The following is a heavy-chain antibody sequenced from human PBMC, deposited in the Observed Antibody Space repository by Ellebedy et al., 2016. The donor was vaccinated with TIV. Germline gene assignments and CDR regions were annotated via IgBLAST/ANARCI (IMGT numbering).Heavy chain of an antibody. J-gene: IGHJ4*02. CDR3: ARGRGGSYSIPFDH. CDR2: INHSRNT. V-gene: IGHV4-38-2*02. Sequence: SETLSLTXSVSGYSIRSGYYWGWIRQPPGKGLEWIGEINHSRNTYYNPSLKSRVTISVDTSKNQFSLRLGSVTAADTAMYYCARGRGGSYSIPFDHWGQGTLVTVSS. CDR1: GYSIRSGYY. D-gene: IGHD1-26*01.